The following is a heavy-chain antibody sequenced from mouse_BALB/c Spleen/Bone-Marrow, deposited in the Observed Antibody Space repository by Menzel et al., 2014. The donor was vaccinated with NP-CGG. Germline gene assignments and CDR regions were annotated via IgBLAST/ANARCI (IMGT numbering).Heavy chain of an antibody. CDR2: IWRRGST. V-gene: IGHV2-5-1*01. Sequence: VQLQQSGPSLVQPSQSLSITCTVSGFSLTSYGVHWVRQSPGKGLEWLGVIWRRGSTDYNAAFMSRLSITKDNSKSQVFFKMNSPQADDTAIYYCAKNDDDAMDYWGQGTSVTVSS. CDR1: GFSLTSYG. CDR3: AKNDDDAMDY. D-gene: IGHD2-12*01. J-gene: IGHJ4*01.